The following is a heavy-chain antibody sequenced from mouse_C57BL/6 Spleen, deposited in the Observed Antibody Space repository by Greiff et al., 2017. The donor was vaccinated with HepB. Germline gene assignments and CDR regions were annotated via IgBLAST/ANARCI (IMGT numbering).Heavy chain of an antibody. V-gene: IGHV1-82*01. J-gene: IGHJ4*01. CDR2: IYPGDGDT. CDR3: ARELRVMDY. D-gene: IGHD2-4*01. Sequence: VKVVESGPELVKPGASVKISCKASGYAFSSSWMNWVKQRPGKGLEWIGRIYPGDGDTNYNGKFKGKATLTADKSSSTAYMQLSSLTSEDSAVYFCARELRVMDYWGQGTSVTVSS. CDR1: GYAFSSSW.